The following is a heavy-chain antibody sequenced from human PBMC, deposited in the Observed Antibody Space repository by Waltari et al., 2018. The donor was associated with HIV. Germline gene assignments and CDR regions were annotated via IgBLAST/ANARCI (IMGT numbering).Heavy chain of an antibody. Sequence: QVQLVQSGAEVKKPGSSVKVSCKASGGTFSSYAISWVRQAPGQGLEGMGGIIPIFSTANYAQKFQGRVTITADESTSTAYMELSSLRSEDTAVYYCARRRVVISSLDYYYYGMDVWGQGTTVTVSS. CDR2: IIPIFSTA. J-gene: IGHJ6*02. CDR3: ARRRVVISSLDYYYYGMDV. CDR1: GGTFSSYA. V-gene: IGHV1-69*01. D-gene: IGHD3-3*01.